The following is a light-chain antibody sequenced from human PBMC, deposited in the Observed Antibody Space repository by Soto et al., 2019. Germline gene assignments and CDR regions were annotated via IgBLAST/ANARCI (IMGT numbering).Light chain of an antibody. V-gene: IGLV2-14*01. CDR2: EVD. CDR1: SSDVGGYNY. CDR3: SSYTSSNTMV. J-gene: IGLJ1*01. Sequence: QSALAQPASVSGSPGQSTIISCTGTSSDVGGYNYVSWYQQHPGKAPKFLIYEVDNRASGVSDRFSGSKSGNTASLTISGLQAEYEADYYCSSYTSSNTMVFGTGTKVTVL.